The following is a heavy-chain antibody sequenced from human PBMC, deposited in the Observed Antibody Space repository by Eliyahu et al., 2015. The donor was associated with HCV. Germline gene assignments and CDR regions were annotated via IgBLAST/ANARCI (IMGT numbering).Heavy chain of an antibody. CDR2: INPSGAGT. CDR3: ARTISYYYGMDV. Sequence: QVQLVQSGAEVKKPGASVKXSCKASGYTXTSYYXHXVRQAPGQGLXXMGXINPSGAGTSYAQKFQGRVTMTRDTSTSTVYMELSSLRSEDTAVYSCARTISYYYGMDVWGQGTTVTVSS. V-gene: IGHV1-46*01. J-gene: IGHJ6*02. D-gene: IGHD2-2*02. CDR1: GYTXTSYY.